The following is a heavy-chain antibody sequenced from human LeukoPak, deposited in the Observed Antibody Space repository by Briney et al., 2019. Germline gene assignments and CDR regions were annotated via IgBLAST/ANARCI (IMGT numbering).Heavy chain of an antibody. J-gene: IGHJ4*02. CDR1: GDSVASNSAA. D-gene: IGHD6-19*01. CDR2: TYYRSKWYN. V-gene: IGHV6-1*01. Sequence: SQTLSLTCAISGDSVASNSAAWNWLRQSPSRGLEWLGRTYYRSKWYNRYAASVKSRITINPDTSKNQFSLQLNSVTPEDTAVYYCARSSACPDYWSQGTLVTVSS. CDR3: ARSSACPDY.